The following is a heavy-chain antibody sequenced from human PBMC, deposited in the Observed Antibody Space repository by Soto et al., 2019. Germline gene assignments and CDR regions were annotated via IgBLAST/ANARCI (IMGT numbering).Heavy chain of an antibody. CDR2: MNPNSGNA. D-gene: IGHD6-13*01. CDR3: ARERSAAGTGWFDP. J-gene: IGHJ5*02. Sequence: QVQLVQSGAEVKKSGASVKVSCRASGYTFTSYDINWVRQATGQGLEWMGWMNPNSGNAGYAQKFQGRVTMTRNTSLSPAYIELSSLRYEDTAVYYCARERSAAGTGWFDPWGQGTLVTVSS. V-gene: IGHV1-8*01. CDR1: GYTFTSYD.